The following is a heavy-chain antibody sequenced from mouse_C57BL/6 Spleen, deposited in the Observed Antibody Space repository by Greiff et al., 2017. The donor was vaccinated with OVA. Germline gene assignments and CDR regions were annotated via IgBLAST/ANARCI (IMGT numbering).Heavy chain of an antibody. D-gene: IGHD1-1*01. CDR3: ARGGSSYSFDY. CDR1: GYTFTNYW. Sequence: VKLVESGAELVRPGTSVKMSCKASGYTFTNYWIGWAKQRPGHGLEWIGDIYPGGGYTNYNEKFKGKATLTADKSSSTAYMQFSSLTSEDSAIYYCARGGSSYSFDYWGQGTTLTVSS. J-gene: IGHJ2*01. V-gene: IGHV1-63*01. CDR2: IYPGGGYT.